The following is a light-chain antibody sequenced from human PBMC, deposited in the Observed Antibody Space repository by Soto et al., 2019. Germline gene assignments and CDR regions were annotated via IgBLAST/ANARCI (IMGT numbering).Light chain of an antibody. CDR1: QSISSW. CDR3: QQYSINSWT. V-gene: IGKV1-5*01. CDR2: DAS. Sequence: DIQMTQSPSTLSASVGDRVTITCRASQSISSWLARYQQKPGKAPKLLIYDASSLESGVPSRFSGSGSGTEFTLTIGSLQPDDFATYYCQQYSINSWTFGQGTKVEIK. J-gene: IGKJ1*01.